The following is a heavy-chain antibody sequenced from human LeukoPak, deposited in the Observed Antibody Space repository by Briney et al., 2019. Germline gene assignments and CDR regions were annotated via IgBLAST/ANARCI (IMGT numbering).Heavy chain of an antibody. D-gene: IGHD1-26*01. CDR3: ASGASGSYKGHYYYYYMDV. Sequence: KPSETLCLTCAVSGFSISSCYYRGLVQPPPGEGLGVFWSIYHSGSAYYTPSLKGRVTISVDTSKNQFSLKLSSVTAADTAVYYCASGASGSYKGHYYYYYMDVWGKGTTVTVSS. V-gene: IGHV4-38-2*01. CDR1: GFSISSCYY. J-gene: IGHJ6*03. CDR2: IYHSGSA.